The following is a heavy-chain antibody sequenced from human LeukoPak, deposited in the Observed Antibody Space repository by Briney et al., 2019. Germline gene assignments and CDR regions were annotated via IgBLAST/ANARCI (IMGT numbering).Heavy chain of an antibody. D-gene: IGHD1-26*01. Sequence: PGGSLRLSYAASGFTFSSYAMHWVRQAPGKGLEYVSAVSSNGGSTYYANSVKGRFTISRDNSKNTLYLQMGSLRAEDMAVYYCAMWKGPTRHRTLVGATQPDAFDIWGQGTMVTVFS. CDR1: GFTFSSYA. J-gene: IGHJ3*02. CDR3: AMWKGPTRHRTLVGATQPDAFDI. CDR2: VSSNGGST. V-gene: IGHV3-64*01.